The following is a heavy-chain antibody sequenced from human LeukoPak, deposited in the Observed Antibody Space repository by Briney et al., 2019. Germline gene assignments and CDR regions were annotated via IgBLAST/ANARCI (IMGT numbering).Heavy chain of an antibody. D-gene: IGHD3-9*01. Sequence: SETLSLTCAVSGGSISYYYWTWIRQPPGKGLEWLGSIFHSENTDYNPSLESRVTISVDTSKIQFSLRLTSVTTADTGVYYCARAGWAFDPLTGYSPESLDVWGQGTTVTVSS. CDR3: ARAGWAFDPLTGYSPESLDV. CDR2: IFHSENT. V-gene: IGHV4-59*01. J-gene: IGHJ3*01. CDR1: GGSISYYY.